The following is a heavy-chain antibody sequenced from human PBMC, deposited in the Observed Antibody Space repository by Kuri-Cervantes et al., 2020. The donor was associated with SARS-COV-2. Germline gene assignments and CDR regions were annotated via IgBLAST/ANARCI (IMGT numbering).Heavy chain of an antibody. CDR1: DYSISSAYY. D-gene: IGHD3-22*01. CDR3: VSQDDTSGFYYAYDY. V-gene: IGHV4-38-2*01. J-gene: IGHJ4*02. CDR2: IFHTGNT. Sequence: SETLSLTCVVSDYSISSAYYWGWIRQPPGKGLEWIGNIFHTGNTYYNPSLKSRVTISGDTSKNQVSLKLSSVTAADTAVYYCVSQDDTSGFYYAYDYWGQGTLVTVSS.